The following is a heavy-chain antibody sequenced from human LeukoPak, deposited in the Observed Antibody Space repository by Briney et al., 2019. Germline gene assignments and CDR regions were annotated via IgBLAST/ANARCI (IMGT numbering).Heavy chain of an antibody. D-gene: IGHD2-2*01. CDR2: ISYDGTNK. Sequence: PGGSLRLSCAASGFTFSDYGMHWVRQAPGKGLEWAAFISYDGTNKYYRDSVKGRFTISRGNSKNTLYLQMHSLRPEDKAVYYCTKTEVPGGYSYGMDVWGQGTTVTVSS. CDR3: TKTEVPGGYSYGMDV. V-gene: IGHV3-30*18. J-gene: IGHJ6*02. CDR1: GFTFSDYG.